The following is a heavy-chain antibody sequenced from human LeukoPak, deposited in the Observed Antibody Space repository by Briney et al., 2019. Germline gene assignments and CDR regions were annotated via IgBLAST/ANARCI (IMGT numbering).Heavy chain of an antibody. CDR3: ARGYGDYGGMDV. CDR1: GGSISSGSYY. J-gene: IGHJ6*02. Sequence: PSQTLSLSCTVSGGSISSGSYYWSWVRQPAGKGLEWIGRIYTSGSTNYNPSLKSRVTISVDTSKNQFSLKLSSVTAADTAVYYCARGYGDYGGMDVWGQGTTVTVSS. D-gene: IGHD4-17*01. CDR2: IYTSGST. V-gene: IGHV4-61*02.